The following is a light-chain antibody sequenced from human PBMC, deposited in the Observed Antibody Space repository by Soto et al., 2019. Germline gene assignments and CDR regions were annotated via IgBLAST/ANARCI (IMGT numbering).Light chain of an antibody. V-gene: IGKV3-11*01. J-gene: IGKJ1*01. CDR1: QSVSSY. CDR2: DAS. Sequence: EIVLTQSPATLSLSRGERATLSFRASQSVSSYLAWYQQKPGQAPRLLIYDASNRATGIPARFSGSGSGTDFTLTISSLEPEDFAVYYCQQRSNWPWTFGQGTKVDIK. CDR3: QQRSNWPWT.